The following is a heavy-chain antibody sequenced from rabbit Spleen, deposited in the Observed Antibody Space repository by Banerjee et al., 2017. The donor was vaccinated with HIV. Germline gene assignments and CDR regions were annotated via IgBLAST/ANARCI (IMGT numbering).Heavy chain of an antibody. CDR1: GLDFSSYYY. J-gene: IGHJ2*01. CDR3: ARNYVNVFDP. D-gene: IGHD1-1*01. CDR2: IDTSDGDT. Sequence: QSLEESGGDLVKPGASLTLTCTASGLDFSSYYYMCWVRQAPGKGLEWIACIDTSDGDTDYANWPKGRFTISKASSTTVTLKMTSLTDADTATYFCARNYVNVFDPWGPGTLVTVS. V-gene: IGHV1S40*01.